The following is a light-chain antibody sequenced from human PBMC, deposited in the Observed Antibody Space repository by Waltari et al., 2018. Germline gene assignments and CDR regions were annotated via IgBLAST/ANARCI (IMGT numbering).Light chain of an antibody. Sequence: EIVLTQSPGTLSLSPGERATFSCRASQSVSSSSLAWYHQKPGQAPRLLIHDASSRATGIPDRFSGGGSGTDFTLTISRLEPEDSAVYYCQQYGRSWSTFGQGTKLEI. CDR2: DAS. J-gene: IGKJ2*02. CDR1: QSVSSSS. V-gene: IGKV3-20*01. CDR3: QQYGRSWST.